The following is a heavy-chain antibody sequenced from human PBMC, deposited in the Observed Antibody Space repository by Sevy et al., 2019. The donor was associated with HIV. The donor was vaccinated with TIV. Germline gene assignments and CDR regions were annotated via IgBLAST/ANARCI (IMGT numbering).Heavy chain of an antibody. CDR1: GFTFTYHN. D-gene: IGHD7-27*01. CDR3: AREENRELGTIPLDS. Sequence: GGSLRLSCAASGFTFTYHNMNWVRQAPGKGLEWISYISKSGSTTYFADSVRGRFTISRDNAKNSLFLEMHNLTDEDTAVYYCAREENRELGTIPLDSWGRGTQVTVSS. CDR2: ISKSGSTT. V-gene: IGHV3-48*02. J-gene: IGHJ4*02.